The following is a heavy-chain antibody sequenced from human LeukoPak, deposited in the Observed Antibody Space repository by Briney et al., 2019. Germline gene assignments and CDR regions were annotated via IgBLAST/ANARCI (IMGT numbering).Heavy chain of an antibody. Sequence: ASVKVSCKASGGTFSSYAISWVRQAPGQGLEWMGRIIPIFGIANYAQKFQGRVMITADKSTSTAYMELSSLRSEDTAVYYCARSTTVVTGGRFDYWGQGTLVTVSS. V-gene: IGHV1-69*04. D-gene: IGHD4-23*01. CDR2: IIPIFGIA. CDR3: ARSTTVVTGGRFDY. J-gene: IGHJ4*02. CDR1: GGTFSSYA.